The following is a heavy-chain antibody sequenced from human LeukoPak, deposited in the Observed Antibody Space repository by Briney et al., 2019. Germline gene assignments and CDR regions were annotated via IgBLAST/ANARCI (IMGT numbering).Heavy chain of an antibody. D-gene: IGHD5-18*01. CDR2: ISYDGGKK. Sequence: TGGSLSLSCDAAGFTFSTYGMQWVRPAPGKGLEWGALISYDGGKKYYADSVKGRFTISRDNSKNTLYLQINSLIPDDTALYYCAKGKQQWWTFDALDIWGQGTTVTVSS. J-gene: IGHJ3*02. CDR3: AKGKQQWWTFDALDI. CDR1: GFTFSTYG. V-gene: IGHV3-30*18.